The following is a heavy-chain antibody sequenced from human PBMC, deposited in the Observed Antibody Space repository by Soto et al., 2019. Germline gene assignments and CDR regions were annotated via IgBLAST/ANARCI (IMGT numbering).Heavy chain of an antibody. V-gene: IGHV1-18*01. D-gene: IGHD2-15*01. Sequence: ASVKVSCKASGYTFTSYGISWVRQAPGQGLEWMGWISAYNGNTNYAQKLQGRVTMTTDTSTSTAYMELRSLRSDDTAVYYCARGGYCSGGSCWGYYMDVWGKRTTVTVSS. CDR1: GYTFTSYG. CDR3: ARGGYCSGGSCWGYYMDV. J-gene: IGHJ6*03. CDR2: ISAYNGNT.